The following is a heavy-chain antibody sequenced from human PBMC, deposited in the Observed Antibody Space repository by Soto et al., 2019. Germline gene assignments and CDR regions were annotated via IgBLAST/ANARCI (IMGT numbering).Heavy chain of an antibody. V-gene: IGHV2-26*01. CDR2: IFSNDEN. CDR1: GFSLSNARMG. D-gene: IGHD4-17*01. J-gene: IGHJ5*02. Sequence: QVTLKESGPVLVKPTETLTLTCTVSGFSLSNARMGVSWIRQPPGKALQWLAHIFSNDENSYSTSLKSRLTISKDTSKSQVVLTMTNMDPVDTATYYCARTYGGRTWGGFDPWGQGTLVTVSS. CDR3: ARTYGGRTWGGFDP.